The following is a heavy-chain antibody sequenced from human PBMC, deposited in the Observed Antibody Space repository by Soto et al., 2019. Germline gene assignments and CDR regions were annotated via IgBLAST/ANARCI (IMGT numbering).Heavy chain of an antibody. V-gene: IGHV1-69*13. J-gene: IGHJ6*02. CDR2: IIPIFGTA. CDR3: ARDWTGVLSSTIVLYGMDV. Sequence: SVQVSCKASGGTCSSYAISWVRQALGQGLEWMGGIIPIFGTANYAQKFQGRVTITADESTSTAYMELSSLRSEDTAVYYCARDWTGVLSSTIVLYGMDVWGQGTTVTVSS. CDR1: GGTCSSYA. D-gene: IGHD2-2*01.